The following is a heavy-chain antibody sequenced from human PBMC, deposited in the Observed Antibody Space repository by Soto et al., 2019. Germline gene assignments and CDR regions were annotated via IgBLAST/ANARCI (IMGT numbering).Heavy chain of an antibody. D-gene: IGHD3-22*01. V-gene: IGHV4-30-4*01. CDR2: IYYSGST. Sequence: SETLSLTCTVSGGSISSGDYYWSWIRQPPGKGLEWIGYIYYSGSTYYNPSLKSRVTISVDTSKNQFSLKLSSVTAADTAVYYCARVFWGLEYYDSSRESDYWGQGTLVTVSS. J-gene: IGHJ4*02. CDR1: GGSISSGDYY. CDR3: ARVFWGLEYYDSSRESDY.